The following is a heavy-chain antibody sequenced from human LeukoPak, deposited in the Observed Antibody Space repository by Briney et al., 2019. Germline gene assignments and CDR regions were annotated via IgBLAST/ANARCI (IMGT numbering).Heavy chain of an antibody. V-gene: IGHV3-7*05. D-gene: IGHD1-26*01. CDR3: AKYFRADSGNYYRSFDY. CDR1: GFSFSDNW. CDR2: IKEDGSEK. Sequence: PGGSLRLSCAASGFSFSDNWMSWVRQAPGKGLEWVANIKEDGSEKNYVDSVKGRFTISRDNAKNSLYLQMTSLRAEDTAVYYCAKYFRADSGNYYRSFDYWGQGTLVTVSS. J-gene: IGHJ4*02.